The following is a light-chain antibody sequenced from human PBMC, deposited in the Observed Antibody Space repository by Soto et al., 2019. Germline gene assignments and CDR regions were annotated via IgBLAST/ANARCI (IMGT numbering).Light chain of an antibody. CDR2: GAS. J-gene: IGKJ2*01. Sequence: EIVLTQSPGTLSLSPGERAPLSCRTSQFVYNSQWAWYQQRSGHSPRLLIHGASSRAAGIPDRFSGTGSGTDFILTVSRLEPEDFAVYYCQVHLPSPPGYTFGQGTKLEIK. V-gene: IGKV3-20*01. CDR3: QVHLPSPPGYT. CDR1: QFVYNSQ.